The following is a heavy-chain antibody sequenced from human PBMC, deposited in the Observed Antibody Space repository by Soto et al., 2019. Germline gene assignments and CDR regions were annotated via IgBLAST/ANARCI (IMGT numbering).Heavy chain of an antibody. CDR2: ISYDGSNK. D-gene: IGHD6-13*01. CDR3: ARVPKRAAAHV. V-gene: IGHV3-30-3*01. CDR1: GFTFSSYA. Sequence: PGGSLRLSCAASGFTFSSYAMHWVRQAPGKGLEWVAVISYDGSNKYYADSVKGRFTISRDNSKNTLYLQMNSLRAEDTAVYYCARVPKRAAAHVWGQGTTVTVSS. J-gene: IGHJ6*02.